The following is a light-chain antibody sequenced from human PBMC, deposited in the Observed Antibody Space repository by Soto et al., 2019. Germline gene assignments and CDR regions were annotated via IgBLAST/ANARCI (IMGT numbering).Light chain of an antibody. CDR2: EGS. CDR3: CSYAGSSTYV. Sequence: QSALTQPASVSGSPGQSITISCTGTSSDVGSYNLVSWYQQHPGKAPKLMIYEGSKRPSGVSNRCSGSKSGNTASLTISGLQAVDEADYYCCSYAGSSTYVFGAGTKVTVL. J-gene: IGLJ1*01. CDR1: SSDVGSYNL. V-gene: IGLV2-23*01.